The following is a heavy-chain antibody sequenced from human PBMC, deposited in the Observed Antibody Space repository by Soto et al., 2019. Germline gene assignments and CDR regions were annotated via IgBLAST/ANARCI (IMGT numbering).Heavy chain of an antibody. CDR2: ISAYNGNT. Sequence: VASVKVSCKASGYTFTSYGISWVRHAPGQGLEWMGWISAYNGNTNYAQKLQGRVTMTTDTSTSTAYMELRSLRSDDTAVYYCARTGYCISTSCYAKLGNNWFDPWG. J-gene: IGHJ5*02. CDR3: ARTGYCISTSCYAKLGNNWFDP. V-gene: IGHV1-18*01. D-gene: IGHD2-2*01. CDR1: GYTFTSYG.